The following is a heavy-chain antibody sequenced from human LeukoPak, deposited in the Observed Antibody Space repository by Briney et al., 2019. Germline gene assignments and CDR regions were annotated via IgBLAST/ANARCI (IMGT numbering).Heavy chain of an antibody. J-gene: IGHJ4*02. Sequence: GGSLRLSCAASGFTFGTYWMNWVRQAPGKGLEWVANIKQDGSVKYYVDSVKGRFTISRDNTKNSLYLQMNSLRAEDTARYYCVRDWNVLDDGDYWSQGTLVTVSS. D-gene: IGHD2-8*01. V-gene: IGHV3-7*01. CDR2: IKQDGSVK. CDR1: GFTFGTYW. CDR3: VRDWNVLDDGDY.